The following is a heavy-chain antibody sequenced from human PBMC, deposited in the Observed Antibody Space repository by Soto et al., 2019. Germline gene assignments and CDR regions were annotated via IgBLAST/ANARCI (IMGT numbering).Heavy chain of an antibody. CDR1: VITFGNRA. CDR2: ITDTGGDA. V-gene: IGHV3-23*01. Sequence: PGGSLRLSCVSSVITFGNRAMSWVRHAPGEGLEWVSAITDTGGDAKYADSVRGRFAISRDNSKNTLYLQMNSLRAEDTAVYYCARSVVVADRDYFDYWGQGTLLTVSS. J-gene: IGHJ4*02. D-gene: IGHD2-15*01. CDR3: ARSVVVADRDYFDY.